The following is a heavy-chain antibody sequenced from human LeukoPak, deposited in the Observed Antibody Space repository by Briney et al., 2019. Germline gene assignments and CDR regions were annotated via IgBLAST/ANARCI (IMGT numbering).Heavy chain of an antibody. J-gene: IGHJ4*02. CDR3: ARDYHGTNWYYFDY. V-gene: IGHV4-61*01. Sequence: SETLSLTCTASGGFVSGGNSYWTWIRQPPGKGLEWIGSIHNSGSTNYNPSLKSRVTISQDTSKNQFSLRLSSVTAADTAVYYCARDYHGTNWYYFDYWGQGSLVAVSS. CDR2: IHNSGST. CDR1: GGFVSGGNSY. D-gene: IGHD1-1*01.